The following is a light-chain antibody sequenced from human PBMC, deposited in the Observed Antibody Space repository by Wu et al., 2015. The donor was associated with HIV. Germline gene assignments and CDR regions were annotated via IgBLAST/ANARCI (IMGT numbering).Light chain of an antibody. Sequence: DIQMTQSPFSLSASVGDSVTITCRASQSIDDWLAWYQQAPGKAPKLLIYQASKLEVRVPSRFRGSGSGAEYTLTISSLQADDFATYRCQQYKASPWTFGQGTKVEMK. CDR1: QSIDDW. CDR3: QQYKASPWT. CDR2: QAS. J-gene: IGKJ1*01. V-gene: IGKV1-5*03.